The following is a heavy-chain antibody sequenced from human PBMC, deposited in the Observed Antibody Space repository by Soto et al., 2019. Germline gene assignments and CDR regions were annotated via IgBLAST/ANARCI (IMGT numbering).Heavy chain of an antibody. J-gene: IGHJ6*02. V-gene: IGHV3-30*03. D-gene: IGHD3-3*01. Sequence: ESGGGVVQPGRSLRLSCAASGFTFSTYGMHWVRQAPGKGLEWVSIISYDGRNKWYVDSVKGRFTISRDNSKNTLYLQINSLRSEDTAVYYCARVSLVDFWSGMDVWGQGTTVTVSS. CDR2: ISYDGRNK. CDR3: ARVSLVDFWSGMDV. CDR1: GFTFSTYG.